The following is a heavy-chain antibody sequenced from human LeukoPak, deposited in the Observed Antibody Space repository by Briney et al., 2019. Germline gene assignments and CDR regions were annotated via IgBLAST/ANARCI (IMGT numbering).Heavy chain of an antibody. D-gene: IGHD3-3*01. V-gene: IGHV4-39*01. CDR1: GGSISSSSYS. CDR2: IYYSGST. J-gene: IGHJ4*02. Sequence: PSETLSLTCTVSGGSISSSSYSWGWIRQPPGKGLEWIGSIYYSGSTYYNPSLKSRVTISVDTSKNQFSLKLSSVTAADTAVYYCAGRPPGDFWSGYYPFDYWGQGTLVTVSS. CDR3: AGRPPGDFWSGYYPFDY.